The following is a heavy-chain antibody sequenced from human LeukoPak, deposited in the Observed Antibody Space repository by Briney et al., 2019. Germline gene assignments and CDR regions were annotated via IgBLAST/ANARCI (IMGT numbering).Heavy chain of an antibody. CDR1: GFTFSSYE. CDR2: ISSSGST. V-gene: IGHV3-48*03. J-gene: IGHJ1*01. D-gene: IGHD3-9*01. Sequence: GGSLRLSCAASGFTFSSYEMNWVRQAPGKGLEWVSYISSSGSTYYADSVKGRFTISRDNSKNTLYLQMNSLRAEDTAVYYCAKDHRAVLRYFDWWPYFQHWGQGTLVTVSS. CDR3: AKDHRAVLRYFDWWPYFQH.